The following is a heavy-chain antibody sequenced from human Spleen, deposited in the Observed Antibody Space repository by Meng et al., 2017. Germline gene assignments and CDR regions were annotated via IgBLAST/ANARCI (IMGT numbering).Heavy chain of an antibody. CDR2: IYRSGST. D-gene: IGHD3-16*01. J-gene: IGHJ4*02. CDR3: TRNEYYCLGY. CDR1: GGSIISDNW. V-gene: IGHV4-4*02. Sequence: QLQLSGLGWWKLSGCFSLSCAVSGGSIISDNWWSWVRQSPGKGLEWIGEIYRSGSTSYTPSLKSRITISVDKPKNQFSLTLTSVTAAETAVYYCTRNEYYCLGYWGQGTLVTVSS.